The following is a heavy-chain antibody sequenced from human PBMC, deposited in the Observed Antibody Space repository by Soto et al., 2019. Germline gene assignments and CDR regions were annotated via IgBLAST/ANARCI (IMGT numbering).Heavy chain of an antibody. CDR1: GYTFTSYG. D-gene: IGHD2-15*01. CDR2: ISANNGNT. Sequence: QVQLVQSGAEVKKPGASVKVSCKASGYTFTSYGISWVRQAPGQGLEWMGWISANNGNTKYAQNFQGRITMTTGTPESTAYMELRSLRSDDTAVYYCARAYSPGLFDPWGQGTLVTVSS. J-gene: IGHJ5*02. CDR3: ARAYSPGLFDP. V-gene: IGHV1-18*01.